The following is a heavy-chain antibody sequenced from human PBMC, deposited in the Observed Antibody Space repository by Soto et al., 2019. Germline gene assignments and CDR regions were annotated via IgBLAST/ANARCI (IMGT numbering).Heavy chain of an antibody. J-gene: IGHJ4*02. D-gene: IGHD3-9*01. CDR1: GGSISSGRFY. CDR3: ARTTFYDVFTAYYSLFDY. V-gene: IGHV4-31*03. CDR2: ISDSGSS. Sequence: QVQLQASGPGLVKPSQTLTLTCTVSGGSISSGRFYWSWIRQHPGKGLEWIGHISDSGSSYYNPSLESRVTISVDTSKNQFSLKLSVVTAADTAVYFCARTTFYDVFTAYYSLFDYWGQGTMVTVSS.